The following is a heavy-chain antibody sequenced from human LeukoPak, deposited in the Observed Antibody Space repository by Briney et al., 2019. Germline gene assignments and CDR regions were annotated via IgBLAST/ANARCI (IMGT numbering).Heavy chain of an antibody. V-gene: IGHV3-74*01. D-gene: IGHD3-10*01. CDR3: VTAGGSGSYGRFDP. J-gene: IGHJ5*02. CDR1: GFMFSAYW. Sequence: GGSLRLSCAASGFMFSAYWMHWVRQTPGKGLVWVSRINTDGTTTNYVDSVKGRFTIFRDNAKNTVYLQMNSLRDEDTAVYYCVTAGGSGSYGRFDPWGQGTLVSVSS. CDR2: INTDGTTT.